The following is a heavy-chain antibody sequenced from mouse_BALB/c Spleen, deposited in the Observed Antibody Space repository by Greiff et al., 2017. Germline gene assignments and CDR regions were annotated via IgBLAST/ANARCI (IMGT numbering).Heavy chain of an antibody. D-gene: IGHD1-2*01. CDR1: GYTFTDYA. V-gene: IGHV1-67*01. J-gene: IGHJ4*01. Sequence: VQLQESGPELVRPGVSVKISCQGSGYTFTDYAMHWVKQSHAKSLEWIGVISTYYGNTNYNQKFKGKATMTVDKSSSTAYMELARLTSEDSAIYYCARSYYGYGDAMDYWGQGTSVTVSS. CDR2: ISTYYGNT. CDR3: ARSYYGYGDAMDY.